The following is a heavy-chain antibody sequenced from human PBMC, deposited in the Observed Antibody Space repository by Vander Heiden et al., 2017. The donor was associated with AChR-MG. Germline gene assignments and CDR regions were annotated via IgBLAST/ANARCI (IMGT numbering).Heavy chain of an antibody. J-gene: IGHJ6*02. V-gene: IGHV1-69*01. Sequence: QVQLVQSGAEVMKPGSSVKVSCKASGGTFSSHAISWVRQAPGQGLEWMGGIIPIFGTANYAQKFQGRVTITADESTSTAYMELSSLRSEDTAVYYCASYCSSTSCTHYYYYGMDVWGQGTTVTVSS. CDR3: ASYCSSTSCTHYYYYGMDV. CDR1: GGTFSSHA. CDR2: IIPIFGTA. D-gene: IGHD2-2*01.